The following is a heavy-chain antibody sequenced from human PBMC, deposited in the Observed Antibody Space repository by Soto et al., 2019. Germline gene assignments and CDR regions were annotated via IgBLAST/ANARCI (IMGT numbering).Heavy chain of an antibody. V-gene: IGHV3-23*01. D-gene: IGHD3-10*01. CDR1: GFTFSSYA. Sequence: GGSLRLSCAASGFTFSSYAMSWVRQAPGKGLEWVSAISGSGGSTYYADSVKGRFTISRDNSKNTLYLQMNSLRAEDTAVYYCAKGRSVYLGSGSYEGWGQGTLVTVSS. CDR2: ISGSGGST. J-gene: IGHJ4*02. CDR3: AKGRSVYLGSGSYEG.